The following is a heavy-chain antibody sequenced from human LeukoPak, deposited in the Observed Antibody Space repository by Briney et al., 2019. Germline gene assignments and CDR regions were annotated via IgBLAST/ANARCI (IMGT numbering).Heavy chain of an antibody. CDR1: GSTFSTYN. Sequence: GGSLRLSCVASGSTFSTYNMDWVRQAPGKGLEWVSSISSSSSYIYYADSVKGRFTISRDNAKNSLYLQMNSLRAEDTAVYYCARVFEYSSSPFDYWGQGTLVTVSS. J-gene: IGHJ4*02. CDR3: ARVFEYSSSPFDY. CDR2: ISSSSSYI. V-gene: IGHV3-21*01. D-gene: IGHD6-6*01.